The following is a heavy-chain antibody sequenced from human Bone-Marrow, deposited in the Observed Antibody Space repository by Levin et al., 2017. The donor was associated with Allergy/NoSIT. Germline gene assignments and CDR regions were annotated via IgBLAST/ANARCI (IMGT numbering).Heavy chain of an antibody. CDR2: IYYSGST. D-gene: IGHD2-8*01. CDR3: ARQIVLMVYAISRTNYFDY. Sequence: SETLSLTCTVSGGSISSSSYYWGWIRQPPGKGLEWIGSIYYSGSTYYNPSLKSRVTISVDTSKNQFSLKLSSVTAADTAVYYCARQIVLMVYAISRTNYFDYWGQGTLVTVSS. CDR1: GGSISSSSYY. V-gene: IGHV4-39*01. J-gene: IGHJ4*02.